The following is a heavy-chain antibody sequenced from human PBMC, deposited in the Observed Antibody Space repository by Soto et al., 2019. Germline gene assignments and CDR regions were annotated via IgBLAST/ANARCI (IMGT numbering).Heavy chain of an antibody. J-gene: IGHJ4*02. D-gene: IGHD3-9*01. CDR3: ARDRDWDFDY. CDR1: GFTFSSYS. CDR2: IFVSSTTI. Sequence: EVQLVESGGGLVQPGGSLRLSCVASGFTFSSYSMVWVRQAPGKGLEWISYIFVSSTTIYYADSVKGRFTVSRDNAQNSLFLLMNSLRVEDTAVYYCARDRDWDFDYWGRGTLVTVSS. V-gene: IGHV3-48*04.